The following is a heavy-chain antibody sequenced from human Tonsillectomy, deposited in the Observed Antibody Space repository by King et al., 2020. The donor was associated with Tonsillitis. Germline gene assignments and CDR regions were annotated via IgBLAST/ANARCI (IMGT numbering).Heavy chain of an antibody. Sequence: VQLVESGGGLVQPGGSLRLSCAASGFIFSSYSMNWVRQAPGKGLEWVSYISSSTISYADSVRGRFTISRDNAKNSLYLQMNSLRDEDTAVYYCSGDHNWAFDYWGQGTLVTVSS. CDR1: GFIFSSYS. D-gene: IGHD1-1*01. CDR3: SGDHNWAFDY. V-gene: IGHV3-48*02. J-gene: IGHJ4*02. CDR2: ISSSTI.